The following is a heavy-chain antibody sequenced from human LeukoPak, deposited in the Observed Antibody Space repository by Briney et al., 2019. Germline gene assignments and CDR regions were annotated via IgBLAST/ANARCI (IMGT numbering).Heavy chain of an antibody. J-gene: IGHJ4*02. D-gene: IGHD3-16*01. CDR1: GFIVRNDY. V-gene: IGHV3-53*01. CDR2: LYIGGPT. Sequence: GGSLRLSCAVSGFIVRNDYMSWARQAPGKGLEWVSSLYIGGPTYYSDSVKGRFSISRDNSDNVLYLQMNNLKTEDTALYYCARMFGAGQYYFDSWGLGTLVIVSS. CDR3: ARMFGAGQYYFDS.